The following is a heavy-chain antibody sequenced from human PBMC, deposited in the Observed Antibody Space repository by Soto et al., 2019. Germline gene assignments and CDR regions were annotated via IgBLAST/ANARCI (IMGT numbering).Heavy chain of an antibody. CDR3: ARSISSGWYGYFQH. CDR1: GFTVSSNY. Sequence: EVQLVESGGGLVQPGGSLRLSCAASGFTVSSNYMSWVRQAPGKGLEWVSVIYSGGSTYYADSVKGRFTISRDNSKNTLYLQMNSLRAEDTAVYYCARSISSGWYGYFQHWGQGTLVTVSS. V-gene: IGHV3-66*01. D-gene: IGHD6-19*01. CDR2: IYSGGST. J-gene: IGHJ1*01.